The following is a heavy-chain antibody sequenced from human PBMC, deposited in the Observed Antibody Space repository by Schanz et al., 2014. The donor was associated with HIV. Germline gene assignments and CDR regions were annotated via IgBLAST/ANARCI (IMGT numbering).Heavy chain of an antibody. D-gene: IGHD3-16*01. CDR2: IWYDGKNR. CDR1: GFTFSGCG. Sequence: QVQLVESGGGVVQPGRSLRLSCAVSGFTFSGCGMHWVRQAPGKGLEWVAVIWYDGKNRDYADSVKGRFTISRDNSMNTLFLQMNSVRAEDTAVYYCVQDPEMDAITGYFPYWGQGTLVTVSS. V-gene: IGHV3-33*06. CDR3: VQDPEMDAITGYFPY. J-gene: IGHJ4*02.